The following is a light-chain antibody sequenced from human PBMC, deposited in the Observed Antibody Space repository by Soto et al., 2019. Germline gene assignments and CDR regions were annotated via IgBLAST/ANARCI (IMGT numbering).Light chain of an antibody. CDR1: STDVGRYNY. J-gene: IGLJ1*01. CDR3: TSYTSDSTYV. CDR2: DVS. V-gene: IGLV2-14*01. Sequence: QSALTQPASVSGSPGQSITISCTGTSTDVGRYNYVSWYQQHPGKAPKLMVYDVSNRPSWVSNRFSGSKSGITASMTISGLQAEDDADYYCTSYTSDSTYVFATGTKVTVL.